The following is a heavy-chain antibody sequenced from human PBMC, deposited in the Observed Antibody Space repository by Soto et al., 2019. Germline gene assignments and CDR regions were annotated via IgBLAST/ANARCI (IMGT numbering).Heavy chain of an antibody. CDR2: TSNSGST. V-gene: IGHV4-31*03. CDR3: ARVPGP. J-gene: IGHJ5*02. D-gene: IGHD7-27*01. CDR1: GGSITSTSYY. Sequence: SETLSLTCTVSGGSITSTSYYWSWIRQHPGEGLEWIGFTSNSGSTSYNPSLKSRVTISLDTSSNQFSLNLESVTAADTAVYYCARVPGPWGQGTLVTVSS.